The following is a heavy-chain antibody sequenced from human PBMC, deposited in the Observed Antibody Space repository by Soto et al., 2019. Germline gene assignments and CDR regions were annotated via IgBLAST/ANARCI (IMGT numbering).Heavy chain of an antibody. J-gene: IGHJ4*02. Sequence: QVQLVESGGGVVQPGRSLRLSCAASGFTFSNYGIHWVRQAPGKGLEWVALISYDGSNKYYVDSVKGRFIISRDNSKNTLYLQMNSLRAEDTAVYYCAKDWAPYSSSWYFCDYWGQGTLVTVSS. D-gene: IGHD6-13*01. CDR2: ISYDGSNK. V-gene: IGHV3-30*18. CDR1: GFTFSNYG. CDR3: AKDWAPYSSSWYFCDY.